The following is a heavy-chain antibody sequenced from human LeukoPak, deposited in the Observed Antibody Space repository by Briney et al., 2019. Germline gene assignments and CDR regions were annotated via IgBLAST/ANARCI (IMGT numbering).Heavy chain of an antibody. CDR2: ISSSSSYI. Sequence: GGSLRLSCAASGFTFSSYSMNWVRQAPGKGLEWVSSISSSSSYIYYADSVKGRFTISRDNAKNSLYLQMNSLRAEDTAVYYCASDKTLWLVPFDYWGQGTLVTVSS. CDR1: GFTFSSYS. D-gene: IGHD6-19*01. CDR3: ASDKTLWLVPFDY. J-gene: IGHJ4*02. V-gene: IGHV3-21*01.